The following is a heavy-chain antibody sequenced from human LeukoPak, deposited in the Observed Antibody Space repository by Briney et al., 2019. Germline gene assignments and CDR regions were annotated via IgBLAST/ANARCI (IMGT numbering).Heavy chain of an antibody. CDR3: ARGPSRRYVNY. V-gene: IGHV1-2*02. J-gene: IGHJ4*02. Sequence: GASVKVSCKASGYTFSDYFIHWVRQAPGQGLEWMGWIIPKSGATNYAQRFRDRVTVTSDTSTAYMDLSRLTSDDTAVYYCARGPSRRYVNYWGQGTLVTVSS. CDR2: IIPKSGAT. CDR1: GYTFSDYF.